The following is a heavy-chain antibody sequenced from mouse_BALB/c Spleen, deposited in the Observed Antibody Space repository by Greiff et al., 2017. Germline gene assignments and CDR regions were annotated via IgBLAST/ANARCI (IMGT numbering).Heavy chain of an antibody. CDR1: GFTFSDYY. V-gene: IGHV5-4*02. CDR2: ISDGGSYT. Sequence: EVHLVESGGGLVKPGGSLKLSCAASGFTFSDYYMYWVRQTPEKRLEWVATISDGGSYTYYPDSVKGRFTISRDNAKNNLYLQMSSLKSEDTAMYYCARDRDGNYVNWYFDVWGAGTTVTVSS. J-gene: IGHJ1*01. D-gene: IGHD2-1*01. CDR3: ARDRDGNYVNWYFDV.